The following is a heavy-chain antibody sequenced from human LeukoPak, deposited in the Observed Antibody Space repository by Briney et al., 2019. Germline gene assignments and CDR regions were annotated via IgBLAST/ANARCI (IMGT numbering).Heavy chain of an antibody. CDR2: IYYSGST. V-gene: IGHV4-59*12. J-gene: IGHJ5*02. CDR3: ARRIPLLRFLEWMVARGWFDP. D-gene: IGHD3-3*01. CDR1: GGSISSYY. Sequence: PSETLSLTCTVSGGSISSYYWSWIRQPPGKGLECIGYIYYSGSTNYNPSLNSRVTISVDTSKNQFSLKLSSVTAADSAVYYCARRIPLLRFLEWMVARGWFDPWGQGTLVTVSS.